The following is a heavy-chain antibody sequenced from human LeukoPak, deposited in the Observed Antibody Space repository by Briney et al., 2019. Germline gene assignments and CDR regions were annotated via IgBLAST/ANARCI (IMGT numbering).Heavy chain of an antibody. CDR1: GGSFXXYY. J-gene: IGHJ6*02. CDR3: ARRGSWTYYYAMDV. Sequence: GGSFXXYYWXXIRQPPGKGLEWIGEIRHSGSTNYNPSLKSRVTMSVDTSKNQFSLKLSSVTAADTAVYYCARRGSWTYYYAMDVWGQGTTVAVSS. CDR2: IRHSGST. V-gene: IGHV4-34*01. D-gene: IGHD6-13*01.